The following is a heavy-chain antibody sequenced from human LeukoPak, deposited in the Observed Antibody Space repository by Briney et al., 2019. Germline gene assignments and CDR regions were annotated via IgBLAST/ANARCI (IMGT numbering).Heavy chain of an antibody. J-gene: IGHJ5*02. CDR3: ARQRHYGSGSYSLNWFDP. CDR2: IYYSETT. D-gene: IGHD3-10*01. Sequence: PSETLSLTCTVSGGSISSSSYYWGWIRQPPGKGLGWIGSIYYSETTYYNPSLKSRVTISVDTSKNQFSLRLSSVTAADTAVYYCARQRHYGSGSYSLNWFDPWGQGTLVTVSS. V-gene: IGHV4-39*01. CDR1: GGSISSSSYY.